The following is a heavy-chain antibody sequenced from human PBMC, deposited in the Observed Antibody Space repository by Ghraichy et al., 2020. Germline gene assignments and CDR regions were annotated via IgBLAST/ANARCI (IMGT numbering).Heavy chain of an antibody. CDR1: GFIFSSYW. Sequence: GGSLRLSCAASGFIFSSYWMSWVRQAPGKGLEWVANIKQDGSEKYYVDSVKGRFTISRDNAKNSLYLQMNSLRAEDTAVYYCARVSYYYDSSGYAPFDYWGQGTLVTVSS. CDR3: ARVSYYYDSSGYAPFDY. D-gene: IGHD3-22*01. V-gene: IGHV3-7*01. J-gene: IGHJ4*02. CDR2: IKQDGSEK.